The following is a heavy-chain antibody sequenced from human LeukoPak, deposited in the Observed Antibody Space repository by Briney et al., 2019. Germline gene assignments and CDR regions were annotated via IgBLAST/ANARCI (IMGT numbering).Heavy chain of an antibody. CDR2: ISYDGSNK. V-gene: IGHV3-30*18. J-gene: IGHJ4*02. CDR1: GFTFSSYG. CDR3: AKSARPLDY. Sequence: PGRSLRLSCAASGFTFSSYGMHWVRQAPGKGLEWVAVISYDGSNKYYADSVKGRFTISRDNSKNTLYLQMNSLRADDTAVYYCAKSARPLDYWGQGTLVTVSS. D-gene: IGHD6-6*01.